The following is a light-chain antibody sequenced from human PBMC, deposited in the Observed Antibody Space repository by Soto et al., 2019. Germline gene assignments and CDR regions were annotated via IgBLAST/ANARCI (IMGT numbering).Light chain of an antibody. V-gene: IGKV1-5*03. CDR1: QGISSW. J-gene: IGKJ5*01. CDR3: QQYESYSVT. Sequence: DIQMTHAPSTLSASVGDRVTITCRASQGISSWLAWYQQKPGKAPNLLIYKASSLESGVPSRFSGSGSGTEFTLTISSLQPDDFATYYCQQYESYSVTFGQGTRLEVK. CDR2: KAS.